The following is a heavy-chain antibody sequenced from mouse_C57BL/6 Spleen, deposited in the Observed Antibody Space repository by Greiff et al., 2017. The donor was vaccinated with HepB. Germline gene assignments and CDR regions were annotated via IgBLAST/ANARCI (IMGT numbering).Heavy chain of an antibody. D-gene: IGHD2-5*01. J-gene: IGHJ4*01. Sequence: QVQLQQSGPGLVQPSQSLSITCTVSGFSLTSYGVHWVRQSPGKGLEWLGVIWRGGSTDYNAAFMSRLSITKDNSKSQVFFKMNSLQADDTAIYYCAKENPYSNFYYYAMDYWGQGTSVTVSS. CDR1: GFSLTSYG. V-gene: IGHV2-5*01. CDR2: IWRGGST. CDR3: AKENPYSNFYYYAMDY.